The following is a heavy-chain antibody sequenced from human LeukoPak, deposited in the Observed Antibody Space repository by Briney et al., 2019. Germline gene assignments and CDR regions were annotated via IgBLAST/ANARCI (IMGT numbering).Heavy chain of an antibody. CDR3: ARDPGVGPLND. CDR1: GYNFLDYG. Sequence: GASVKVSCKASGYNFLDYGIAWVRQAPGQGLEWMGWMSVYSGNAKYAPRLHGRVSMTADTSTNTAYMELRSLRSDDTGVYFCARDPGVGPLNDWGQGTLVIVSS. J-gene: IGHJ4*02. V-gene: IGHV1-18*01. CDR2: MSVYSGNA.